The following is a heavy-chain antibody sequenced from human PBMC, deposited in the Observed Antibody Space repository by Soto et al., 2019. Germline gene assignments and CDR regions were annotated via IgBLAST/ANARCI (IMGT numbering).Heavy chain of an antibody. CDR1: GFSLSNARMG. Sequence: QVTLKESGPVLVKPTETLTLTCTVSGFSLSNARMGVSWIRQPPGKALEWLAHIFSNDEKSYSTSLKSRLTISKDTSKSQVVLTMTNMDPVDTATYYCARIRAYDYIFGVYYYYMDVWGKGTTVTVSS. V-gene: IGHV2-26*01. J-gene: IGHJ6*03. D-gene: IGHD3-16*01. CDR2: IFSNDEK. CDR3: ARIRAYDYIFGVYYYYMDV.